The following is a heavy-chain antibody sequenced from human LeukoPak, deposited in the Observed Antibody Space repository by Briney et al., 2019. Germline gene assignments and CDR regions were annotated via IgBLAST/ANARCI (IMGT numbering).Heavy chain of an antibody. CDR1: GFTVSSNY. V-gene: IGHV3-53*01. Sequence: GGSLRLSCAVSGFTVSSNYMGWVRQAPGKGLEWVSVIYSGGTTYYADSVKGRFTISRDNSKNTVYLQMNSLRVEDTAVYYCARAPNRAYYMDVWGKGTTVTVSS. J-gene: IGHJ6*03. CDR2: IYSGGTT. D-gene: IGHD7-27*01. CDR3: ARAPNRAYYMDV.